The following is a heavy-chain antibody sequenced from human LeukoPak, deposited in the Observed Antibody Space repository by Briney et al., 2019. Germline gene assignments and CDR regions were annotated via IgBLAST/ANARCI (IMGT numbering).Heavy chain of an antibody. D-gene: IGHD3-16*01. CDR1: GFTFSSYA. Sequence: AGGSLRLSCAASGFTFSSYAMSWVRQAPGKGLEWVSTISGGGGTTYYADSVKGRFTISRDNSKNTLYLQMNSLRAEDTAVYYCAKVPYDYVWAPFDHWGQGTLVTVSS. V-gene: IGHV3-23*01. J-gene: IGHJ4*02. CDR3: AKVPYDYVWAPFDH. CDR2: ISGGGGTT.